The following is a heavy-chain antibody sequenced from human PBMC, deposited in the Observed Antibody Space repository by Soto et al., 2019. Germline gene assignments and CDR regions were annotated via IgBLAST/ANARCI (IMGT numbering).Heavy chain of an antibody. CDR2: INPSGGST. D-gene: IGHD2-2*01. CDR3: ARDLPGRYCSSTSCLPYYYYYGMDV. V-gene: IGHV1-46*01. J-gene: IGHJ6*02. Sequence: ASVKVSCKASGYTFTSYYMHWVRQAPGQGLEWMGIINPSGGSTSYAQKFQGRVTMTRDTCTSTVYMELSSLRSEDTAVYYCARDLPGRYCSSTSCLPYYYYYGMDVWGQGTTVTVSS. CDR1: GYTFTSYY.